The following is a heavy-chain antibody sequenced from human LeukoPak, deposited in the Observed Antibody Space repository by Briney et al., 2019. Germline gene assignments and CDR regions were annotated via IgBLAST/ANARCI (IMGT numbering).Heavy chain of an antibody. CDR3: ARARRGSSWDYFDY. Sequence: SETLSLTCTVSGGSISSYYWSWIRQPAGKGLEWIGRIYTSGSTDYNPSLKSRVTMSVDTSKNQFSLKLSSVTAADTAVYYCARARRGSSWDYFDYWGQGTLVTVSS. D-gene: IGHD6-13*01. CDR2: IYTSGST. CDR1: GGSISSYY. J-gene: IGHJ4*02. V-gene: IGHV4-4*07.